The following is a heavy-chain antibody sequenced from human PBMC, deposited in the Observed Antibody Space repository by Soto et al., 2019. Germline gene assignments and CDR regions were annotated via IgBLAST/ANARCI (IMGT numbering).Heavy chain of an antibody. J-gene: IGHJ4*02. D-gene: IGHD6-19*01. V-gene: IGHV3-23*01. CDR2: ISGSGGST. CDR1: GFTFSSYA. Sequence: GGSLRLSCAASGFTFSSYAMGWVRQAPGKGLEWVSAISGSGGSTYYADSVKGRFTISRDNSKNTLYLQMNSLRAEDTAVYYCANMYSSVWYTIDYWGQGPLVTVPQ. CDR3: ANMYSSVWYTIDY.